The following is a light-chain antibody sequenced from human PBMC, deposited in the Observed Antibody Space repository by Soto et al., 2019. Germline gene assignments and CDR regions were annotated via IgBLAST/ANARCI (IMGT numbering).Light chain of an antibody. CDR3: QKYNSAPPT. J-gene: IGKJ1*01. V-gene: IGKV1-27*01. Sequence: DIQMTQSPSSLSASVGDRVTITCRASQAISNFLAWYQQKPGQIPKLLIYGASTFQSGVPSRFSGTGSGTDFALTISSLQPEDVATYYCQKYNSAPPTFGPGTKVEV. CDR2: GAS. CDR1: QAISNF.